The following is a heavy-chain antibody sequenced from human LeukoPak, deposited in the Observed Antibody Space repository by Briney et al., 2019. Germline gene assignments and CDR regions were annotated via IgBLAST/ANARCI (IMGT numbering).Heavy chain of an antibody. CDR1: GGTFSSYA. Sequence: SVKVSCKASGGTFSSYAISWVRQAPGQGLEWMGGIIPIFGTANYAQKFQGRVTITADESTSTAYMELSSLRSEDTAVYYCARGIQLWLRPLDYWGQGTLVTVSS. V-gene: IGHV1-69*13. CDR3: ARGIQLWLRPLDY. J-gene: IGHJ4*02. D-gene: IGHD5-18*01. CDR2: IIPIFGTA.